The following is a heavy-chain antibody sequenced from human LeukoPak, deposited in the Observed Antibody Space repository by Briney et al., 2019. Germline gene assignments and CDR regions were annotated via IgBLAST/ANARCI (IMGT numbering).Heavy chain of an antibody. CDR1: GGTFSSYA. Sequence: SVKVSCKASGGTFSSYAISWVRQAPGQGLEWMGGIIPIFGTANYAQKFQGRVTITTDESTSSAYMELSRLRSEETAVYYCARDPYYDSSGSTFDDAFDIWGQGTMVTVSS. J-gene: IGHJ3*02. CDR3: ARDPYYDSSGSTFDDAFDI. D-gene: IGHD3-22*01. V-gene: IGHV1-69*05. CDR2: IIPIFGTA.